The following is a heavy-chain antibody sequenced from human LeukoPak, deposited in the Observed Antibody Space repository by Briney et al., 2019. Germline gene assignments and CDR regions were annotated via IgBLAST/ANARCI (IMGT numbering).Heavy chain of an antibody. CDR1: GFTFSDYY. CDR2: ISSSGSTI. D-gene: IGHD1-26*01. Sequence: PGGSLRLSCAASGFTFSDYYMSWIRQAPGKGLEWVSYISSSGSTIYYADSVKGRFTISRDNARNSVSLQMNSLRAEDTAVYYCAKDPSIVGAANWFDPWGQGTLVTVSS. CDR3: AKDPSIVGAANWFDP. V-gene: IGHV3-11*01. J-gene: IGHJ5*02.